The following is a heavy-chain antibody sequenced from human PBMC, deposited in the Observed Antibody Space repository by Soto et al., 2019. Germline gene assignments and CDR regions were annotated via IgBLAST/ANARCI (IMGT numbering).Heavy chain of an antibody. D-gene: IGHD5-12*01. V-gene: IGHV1-18*01. CDR1: GHTFTRSG. CDR3: AREGVAPYYYYGMDV. Sequence: GASVKVSCKASGHTFTRSGISWVRQAPGQGLEWMGWISTYNGDTNYAQTFQGRVTMTTDTSTSTVHMEVRSLRSDDTAVYYCAREGVAPYYYYGMDVWAQGTPVTVSS. J-gene: IGHJ6*02. CDR2: ISTYNGDT.